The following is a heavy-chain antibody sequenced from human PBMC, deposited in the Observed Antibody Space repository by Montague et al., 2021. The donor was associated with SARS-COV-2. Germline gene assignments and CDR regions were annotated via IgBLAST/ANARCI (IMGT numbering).Heavy chain of an antibody. CDR2: ISSSGSTI. CDR1: GFTFSSYE. CDR3: ARDRSYYDSSDFDL. V-gene: IGHV3-48*03. Sequence: SLRLSCAASGFTFSSYEMNWVRQAPGKGLEWVSYISSSGSTIYYADSVKGRFTISRDNAKNSLYLQMNSLRAEGTAVYYCARDRSYYDSSDFDLWGRGTLVTVSS. J-gene: IGHJ2*01. D-gene: IGHD3-22*01.